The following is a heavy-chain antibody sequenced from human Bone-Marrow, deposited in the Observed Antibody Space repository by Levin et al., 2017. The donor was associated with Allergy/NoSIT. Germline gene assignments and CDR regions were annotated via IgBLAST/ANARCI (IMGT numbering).Heavy chain of an antibody. J-gene: IGHJ4*02. CDR3: ARLPKWQYYYFDS. V-gene: IGHV4-4*02. D-gene: IGHD5-12*01. CDR2: IGYSGST. CDR1: GGSITSGDW. Sequence: SETLSLTCVVSGGSITSGDWWSWVRQTPGKGLEWIGEIGYSGSTNYNPSLQSRVTLSIDTSKNQFSLKLTSVTAADTAVYYCARLPKWQYYYFDSGGPGTVVTVSS.